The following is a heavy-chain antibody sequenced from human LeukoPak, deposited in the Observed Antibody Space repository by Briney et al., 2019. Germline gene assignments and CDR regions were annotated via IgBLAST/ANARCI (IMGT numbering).Heavy chain of an antibody. J-gene: IGHJ4*02. V-gene: IGHV3-21*01. CDR2: ISSSSSYI. Sequence: GESLRLSCAASGFTFSSYSMNWVRQAPGKGLEWVSSISSSSSYIYYADSVKGRFTISRDNAKNSLYLQMNSLRAEDTAVYYCARDWGELAYFDYWGQGTLVTVS. CDR3: ARDWGELAYFDY. CDR1: GFTFSSYS. D-gene: IGHD1-26*01.